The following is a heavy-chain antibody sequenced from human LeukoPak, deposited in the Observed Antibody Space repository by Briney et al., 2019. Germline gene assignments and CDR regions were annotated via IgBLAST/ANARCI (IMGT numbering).Heavy chain of an antibody. CDR2: VHDSGRT. J-gene: IGHJ4*02. V-gene: IGHV4-59*01. CDR3: ARAGQFISARPITFDY. Sequence: KPSETLSLTCTVSSGSISGYFWSWIRQPPGKGLEWIGFVHDSGRTDYNPSLKSRLTISLDTSKNQFSLKLTSVTAADTAVYYCARAGQFISARPITFDYWGQGSLVTVSS. D-gene: IGHD6-6*01. CDR1: SGSISGYF.